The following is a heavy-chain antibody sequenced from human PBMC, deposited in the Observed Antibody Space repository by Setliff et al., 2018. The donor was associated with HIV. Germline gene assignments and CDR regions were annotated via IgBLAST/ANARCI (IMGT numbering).Heavy chain of an antibody. D-gene: IGHD6-19*01. Sequence: PSETLSLTCAVYGGSFSGYCWSWIRHPPGKGLEWIGEIKHSGSTNYNPSLKSRVTISVDTSKNQFSLRLTSVTAADTAMYHCARDRSSGWSKDWFDTWGQGSLVTVS. J-gene: IGHJ5*02. CDR3: ARDRSSGWSKDWFDT. CDR2: IKHSGST. V-gene: IGHV4-34*01. CDR1: GGSFSGYC.